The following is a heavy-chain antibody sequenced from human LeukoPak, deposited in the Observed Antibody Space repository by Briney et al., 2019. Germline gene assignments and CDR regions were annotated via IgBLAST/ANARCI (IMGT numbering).Heavy chain of an antibody. CDR3: ASSPLREFYGMDV. V-gene: IGHV4-4*07. J-gene: IGHJ6*02. Sequence: SETLSLTCTVSGGSISSYYWSWIRQPAGKGLEWIGRIYTSGSTNYNTSLKSRVTMSVDTSKNQFSLKLSSVTAADTAVYYCASSPLREFYGMDVWGQGTTVTVSS. CDR1: GGSISSYY. D-gene: IGHD2/OR15-2a*01. CDR2: IYTSGST.